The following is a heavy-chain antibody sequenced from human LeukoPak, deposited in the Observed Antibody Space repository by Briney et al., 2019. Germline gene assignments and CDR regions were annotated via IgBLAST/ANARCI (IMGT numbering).Heavy chain of an antibody. CDR1: GGSISSYY. Sequence: SETLSLTCTVSGGSISSYYWSWIRQPPGKGLEWIGYIYYSGSTYYNPSLKSRVTISVDTSKNQFSLKLSSVTAADTAVYYCATTSGYYYDSSGSLGYYFDYWGQGTLVTVSS. V-gene: IGHV4-59*06. J-gene: IGHJ4*02. CDR3: ATTSGYYYDSSGSLGYYFDY. D-gene: IGHD3-22*01. CDR2: IYYSGST.